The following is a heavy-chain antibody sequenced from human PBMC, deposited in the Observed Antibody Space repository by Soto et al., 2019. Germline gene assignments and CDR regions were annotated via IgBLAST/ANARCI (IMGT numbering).Heavy chain of an antibody. CDR2: INHSGST. CDR3: ARAEYCCGGSCYSGENGIPHFDY. V-gene: IGHV4-34*01. Sequence: QVQLQQWGAGLLKPSETLSLTCAVYGGSFSGYYWSWIRQPPGKGLEWIGEINHSGSTNYNPSLKNRVNISVDTAQNPFSLKLGFVAAADKAVYYCARAEYCCGGSCYSGENGIPHFDYWGQGTLVTVSS. CDR1: GGSFSGYY. J-gene: IGHJ4*02. D-gene: IGHD2-15*01.